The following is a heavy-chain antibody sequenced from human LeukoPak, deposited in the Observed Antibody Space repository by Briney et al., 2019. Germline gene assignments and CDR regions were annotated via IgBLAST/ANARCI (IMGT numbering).Heavy chain of an antibody. D-gene: IGHD2-15*01. CDR1: GFIFSGSW. V-gene: IGHV3-7*03. Sequence: GGSLRLSCTASGFIFSGSWMAWIRQAPGKGLEWVAIIKKDGSEKYYVDSMKGRFTISRDNAKNSLFLQMDSLRAEDTAIYYCTTDTWYSAGHWGQGTLVTVSS. CDR2: IKKDGSEK. CDR3: TTDTWYSAGH. J-gene: IGHJ4*02.